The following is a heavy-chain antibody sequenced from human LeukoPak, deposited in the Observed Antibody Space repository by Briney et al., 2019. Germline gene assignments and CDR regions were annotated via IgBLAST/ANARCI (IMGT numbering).Heavy chain of an antibody. CDR3: AKDLREYTSSPRNAFHI. D-gene: IGHD6-6*01. Sequence: GGSLRLSCAVSGFTFDDYAMHWVRQVPGKGLEWVSCISWNSDNIGYADSVKGRFTISRDNSKNTLYLLLISLRAEDTAVYYCAKDLREYTSSPRNAFHIWGQGTMVTVSS. V-gene: IGHV3-9*01. J-gene: IGHJ3*02. CDR2: ISWNSDNI. CDR1: GFTFDDYA.